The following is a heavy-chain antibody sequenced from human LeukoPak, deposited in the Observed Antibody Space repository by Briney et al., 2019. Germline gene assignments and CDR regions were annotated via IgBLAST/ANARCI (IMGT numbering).Heavy chain of an antibody. V-gene: IGHV3-9*01. Sequence: PGGSLRLSCAASGFTYDDYAMHWVRQAPGKGLEWVSGISWNSGSIGYADSVKGRFTISRDNAKNSLYLQMNSLRAEDTAVYYCARSLGGYDIDYWGQGTLVTVSS. J-gene: IGHJ4*02. CDR2: ISWNSGSI. CDR3: ARSLGGYDIDY. D-gene: IGHD5-12*01. CDR1: GFTYDDYA.